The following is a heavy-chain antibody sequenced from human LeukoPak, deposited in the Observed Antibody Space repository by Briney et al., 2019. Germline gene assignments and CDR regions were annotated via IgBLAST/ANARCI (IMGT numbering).Heavy chain of an antibody. D-gene: IGHD2-15*01. CDR1: GFTFSSYA. V-gene: IGHV3-23*01. Sequence: GGSLRLSCAASGFTFSSYAMSWVRQAPGKGVEWVSCITGSSASTYYADSVRGRFTISRDNSKNTLYLQMNSLRSEDTAVYYCAKGSGGSGKSSLDYWGQGTLVTVSS. CDR3: AKGSGGSGKSSLDY. CDR2: ITGSSAST. J-gene: IGHJ4*02.